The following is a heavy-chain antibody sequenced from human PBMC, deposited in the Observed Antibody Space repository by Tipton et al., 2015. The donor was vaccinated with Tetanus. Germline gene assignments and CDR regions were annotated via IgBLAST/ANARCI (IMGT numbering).Heavy chain of an antibody. J-gene: IGHJ4*02. CDR3: AEEADCSGGSCFCGDFDS. Sequence: SLRLSCAASGFTFSTHGMHWVRQAPGKGLEWVALVWYDGTRKYYTESVEGRFTISRDNSKNTLYLQMNSLRAGDTAVFYCAEEADCSGGSCFCGDFDSWGRGPQVTVSS. V-gene: IGHV3-33*06. CDR2: VWYDGTRK. CDR1: GFTFSTHG. D-gene: IGHD2-15*01.